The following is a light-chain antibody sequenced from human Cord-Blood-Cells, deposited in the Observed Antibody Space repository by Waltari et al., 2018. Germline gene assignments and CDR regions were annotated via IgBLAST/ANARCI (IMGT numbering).Light chain of an antibody. CDR3: QQYGSSPT. CDR2: GAS. CDR1: QSVSRSY. V-gene: IGKV3-20*01. Sequence: EIVLTQSPGTLSLSPGERATLSCRASQSVSRSYLAWYQQKPGQAPRLLIYGASSRATGIPDRFSGSGSGTDFTLTISRLEPEDFAVYYCQQYGSSPTFGGGTK. J-gene: IGKJ4*01.